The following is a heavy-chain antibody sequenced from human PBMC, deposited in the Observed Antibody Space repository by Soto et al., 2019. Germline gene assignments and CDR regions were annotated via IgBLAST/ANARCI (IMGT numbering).Heavy chain of an antibody. Sequence: SETLSLTCTVSGGSIGSQYWTWVRQSPGKGLEWIGYVYYSGTTYSHPSLNSRVSISVDTSENQFSLRLTSVTAADTAVYYCVTVNLVGAAYYFDYWGPGTLVTVSS. CDR1: GGSIGSQY. D-gene: IGHD1-26*01. V-gene: IGHV4-59*08. J-gene: IGHJ4*02. CDR3: VTVNLVGAAYYFDY. CDR2: VYYSGTT.